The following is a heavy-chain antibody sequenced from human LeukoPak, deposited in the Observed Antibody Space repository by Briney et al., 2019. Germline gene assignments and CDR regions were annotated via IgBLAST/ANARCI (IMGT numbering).Heavy chain of an antibody. CDR2: IYYSGST. CDR1: GGSISSGGYY. V-gene: IGHV4-31*03. D-gene: IGHD4-17*01. Sequence: PSETLSLTCTVSGGSISSGGYYWSWIRQHPGKGLEWIGYIYYSGSTYYNPSLKSRATISVDTSKNQFSLKLSSVTAADTAVYYCARAREGYGDYGDYFDYWGQGTLVTVSS. CDR3: ARAREGYGDYGDYFDY. J-gene: IGHJ4*02.